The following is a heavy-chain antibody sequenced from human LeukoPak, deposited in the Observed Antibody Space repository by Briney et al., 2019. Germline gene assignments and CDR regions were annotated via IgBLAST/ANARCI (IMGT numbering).Heavy chain of an antibody. J-gene: IGHJ6*02. CDR1: GYTFTSYY. CDR2: INPSGGST. D-gene: IGHD6-13*01. V-gene: IGHV1-46*01. CDR3: ARDGIAAAGTWDYYYYGMDV. Sequence: GASVKVSCKASGYTFTSYYMHWVRQAPGQGLEWMGIINPSGGSTSYAQKFQGRVTMTRDTSTSTVYMELSSLRSEDTAVYYCARDGIAAAGTWDYYYYGMDVWGQGTTVTVSS.